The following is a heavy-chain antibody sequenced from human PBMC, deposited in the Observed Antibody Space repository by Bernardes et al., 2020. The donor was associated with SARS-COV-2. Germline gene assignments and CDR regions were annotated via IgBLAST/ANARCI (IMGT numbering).Heavy chain of an antibody. J-gene: IGHJ6*03. Sequence: SETLSLTCTVSGGSISSYYWSWIRQPPGKGLEWIGYIYYSGSTNYNPSLKSRVTISVDTSKNQFSLKLSSVTAADTAVYYCARARGLSPAVYYYYYYYMDVWGKGTTVTVSS. D-gene: IGHD2-2*01. CDR2: IYYSGST. CDR1: GGSISSYY. CDR3: ARARGLSPAVYYYYYYYMDV. V-gene: IGHV4-59*01.